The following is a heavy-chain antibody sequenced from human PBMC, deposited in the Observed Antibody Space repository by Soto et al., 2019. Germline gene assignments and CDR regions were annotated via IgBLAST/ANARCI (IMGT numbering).Heavy chain of an antibody. CDR3: ARADSSGYYLGYYYYYGMDV. D-gene: IGHD3-22*01. CDR1: GGTFSSYA. Sequence: QVQLMQSGAEVKKPGSSVKVSCKASGGTFSSYAISWVRQAPGQGLEWMGGIIPIFGTANYAQKFQGRVTITADESTSTAYMELSSLRSEDTAVYYCARADSSGYYLGYYYYYGMDVWGQGTTVTVSS. J-gene: IGHJ6*02. CDR2: IIPIFGTA. V-gene: IGHV1-69*01.